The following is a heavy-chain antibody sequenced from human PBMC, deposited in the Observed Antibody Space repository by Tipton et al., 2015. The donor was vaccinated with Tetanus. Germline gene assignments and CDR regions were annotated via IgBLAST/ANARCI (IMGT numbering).Heavy chain of an antibody. J-gene: IGHJ4*02. Sequence: QSGAEVKKPGASVQVSCKAFGYTLTGFYMHWVRQAPGQGLEWMGWITPNNGATHYAQNFQGRVTMTSDASVFTVYMELNRLRSDDTAVYYCARGSLRKGFLEWHFDYWGQGTLITVSS. V-gene: IGHV1-2*02. CDR1: GYTLTGFY. CDR3: ARGSLRKGFLEWHFDY. D-gene: IGHD3-3*01. CDR2: ITPNNGAT.